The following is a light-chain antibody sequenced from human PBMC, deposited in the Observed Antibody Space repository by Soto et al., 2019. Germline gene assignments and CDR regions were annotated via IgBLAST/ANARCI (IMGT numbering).Light chain of an antibody. CDR1: QSVDNW. Sequence: DIQMTQSPSTLPASVGDRVTITCRASQSVDNWLAWFQQKPGKAPKVLVYRASSLDSGVPSRYSGSGWQEHFTLTITSLQPDDLASYYRHHYSASFPLTVGQGTKVEIK. CDR3: HHYSASFPLT. J-gene: IGKJ1*01. V-gene: IGKV1-5*03. CDR2: RAS.